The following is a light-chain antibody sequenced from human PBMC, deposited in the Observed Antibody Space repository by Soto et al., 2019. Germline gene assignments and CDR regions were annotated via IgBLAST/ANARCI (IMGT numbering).Light chain of an antibody. CDR2: RNN. J-gene: IGLJ3*02. V-gene: IGLV1-47*01. CDR1: SSNIGSNY. CDR3: AAWDDRLSGWV. Sequence: QSVLTQPPSASGTPGQRVTISCSGSSSNIGSNYVYWYQQLPGTAPKLLIYRNNQRPSGVPDRFSGSKSGTSAALAISGRRSEDEADYYCAAWDDRLSGWVFGGGTQLTV.